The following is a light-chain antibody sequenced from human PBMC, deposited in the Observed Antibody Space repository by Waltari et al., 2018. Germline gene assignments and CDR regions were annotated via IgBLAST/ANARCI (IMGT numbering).Light chain of an antibody. CDR3: QQYKNWPRT. Sequence: EIVMTQSPATLSVSPGERATLSCRASQSVSNNLAWYQQNPGQALRLLIYGAYTRATGISARFSGSGSGTDFTLTINSLQSEDFAVYYCQQYKNWPRTFGPGTKVDIK. V-gene: IGKV3-15*01. CDR1: QSVSNN. CDR2: GAY. J-gene: IGKJ3*01.